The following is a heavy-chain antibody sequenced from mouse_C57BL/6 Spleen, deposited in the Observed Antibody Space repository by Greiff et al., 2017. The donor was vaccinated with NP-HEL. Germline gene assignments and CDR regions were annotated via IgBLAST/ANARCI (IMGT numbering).Heavy chain of an antibody. CDR3: ARGIPYYFDY. CDR2: IDPSDSYT. V-gene: IGHV1-69*01. J-gene: IGHJ2*01. CDR1: GYTFTSYW. Sequence: QVQLQQPGAELVMPGASVKLSCKASGYTFTSYWMHWVKPRPGQGLEWIGEIDPSDSYTNYNQKFKGKSTLTVDKSSSTAYMQLSSLTSEDSAVYYCARGIPYYFDYWGQGTTLTVSS.